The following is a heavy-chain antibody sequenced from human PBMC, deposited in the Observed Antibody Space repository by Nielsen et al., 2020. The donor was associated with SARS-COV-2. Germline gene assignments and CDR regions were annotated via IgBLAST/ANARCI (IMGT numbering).Heavy chain of an antibody. Sequence: GGSLRLSCAASGFTFGDVGMHWVRQPPGKGLEWVASISWDSGNIGYADSVKGRFTISRDNAKNSLYLQMNSLRAEDTALYYCVKDMRAGGVTVVRGTPISGHYGMDVWGQGTTVTVSS. CDR3: VKDMRAGGVTVVRGTPISGHYGMDV. J-gene: IGHJ6*02. CDR2: ISWDSGNI. V-gene: IGHV3-9*01. CDR1: GFTFGDVG. D-gene: IGHD3-10*01.